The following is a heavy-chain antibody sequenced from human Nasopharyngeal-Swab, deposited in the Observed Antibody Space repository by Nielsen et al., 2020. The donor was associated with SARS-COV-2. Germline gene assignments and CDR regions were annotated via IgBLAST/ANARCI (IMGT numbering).Heavy chain of an antibody. CDR2: ISGNGGST. Sequence: GESLKIPCAASGFTLSSYAMSRVREAPGKGLEWVSAISGNGGSTYYADSVKGRFNISRDNYKNTLYLQLNSLRAEDTAVYYCAKGRGNVGYSSYFDYWGQGTLVAVSS. J-gene: IGHJ4*02. V-gene: IGHV3-23*01. CDR3: AKGRGNVGYSSYFDY. D-gene: IGHD3-22*01. CDR1: GFTLSSYA.